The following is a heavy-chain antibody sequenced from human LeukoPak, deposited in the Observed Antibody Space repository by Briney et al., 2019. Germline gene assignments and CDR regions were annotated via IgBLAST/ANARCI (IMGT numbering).Heavy chain of an antibody. CDR2: FDPEDGET. D-gene: IGHD3-22*01. V-gene: IGHV1-24*01. J-gene: IGHJ6*03. CDR3: AAHGRIDSSGPIRVDYYYYMDV. Sequence: GASVKVSCKVSGYTLTELSMHWVRQAPGKGLEWMGGFDPEDGETIYAQKFQGRVTMTEDTSTDTAYMELSSLRSEDPAVYYCAAHGRIDSSGPIRVDYYYYMDVWGKGTTVTVSS. CDR1: GYTLTELS.